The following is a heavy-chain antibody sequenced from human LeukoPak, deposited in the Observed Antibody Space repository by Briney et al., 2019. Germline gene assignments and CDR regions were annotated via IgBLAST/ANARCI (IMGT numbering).Heavy chain of an antibody. J-gene: IGHJ4*02. V-gene: IGHV3-48*03. CDR3: ARVRSGSYFGFDY. CDR1: GFTFSSYE. D-gene: IGHD1-26*01. Sequence: GGSLRLSCVASGFTFSSYEMNWVRQAPGKGLEWVSHISSSGRIIFYADSVKGRFTISRDNAKNSLYLQMNSLRAEDTAVYYCARVRSGSYFGFDYWGQGTLVTVSS. CDR2: ISSSGRII.